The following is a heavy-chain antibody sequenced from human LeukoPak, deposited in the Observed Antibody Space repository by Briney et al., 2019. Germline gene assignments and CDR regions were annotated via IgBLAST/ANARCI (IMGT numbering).Heavy chain of an antibody. CDR2: IYYSGIP. D-gene: IGHD3-3*01. CDR3: ARKKRITIFGMVITPFDP. CDR1: GGSISNSDSY. V-gene: IGHV4-39*01. Sequence: SETLSLTCTVSGGSISNSDSYWGWIRQPPGKGLEWIGSIYYSGIPYYNPSLKSRVAISVDTSKNQFSLKLGSVTAADTAVYYCARKKRITIFGMVITPFDPWGPGTLVAVSS. J-gene: IGHJ5*02.